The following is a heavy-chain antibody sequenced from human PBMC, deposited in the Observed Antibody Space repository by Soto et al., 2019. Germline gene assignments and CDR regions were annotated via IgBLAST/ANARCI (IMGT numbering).Heavy chain of an antibody. CDR3: ARDRGRLWFGEFQYYYYYGMDV. Sequence: GGSLRLSCAASGFTFSSYAMHWVRQAPGKGLEWVAVISYDGSNKYYADSVKGRFTISRDNSKNTLYLQMNSLRAEDTAVYYCARDRGRLWFGEFQYYYYYGMDVWGQGTTVTVSS. V-gene: IGHV3-30-3*01. CDR2: ISYDGSNK. CDR1: GFTFSSYA. J-gene: IGHJ6*02. D-gene: IGHD3-10*01.